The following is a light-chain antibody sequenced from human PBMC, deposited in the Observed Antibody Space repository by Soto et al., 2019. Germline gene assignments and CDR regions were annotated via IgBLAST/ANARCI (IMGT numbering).Light chain of an antibody. V-gene: IGLV2-14*01. CDR2: EVS. J-gene: IGLJ1*01. Sequence: QSALTQPASVSGSPGQSITISCTGTSSDVGGYNYVSWHQQHPGKAPKLMIYEVSNRPSGVSIRFSGSKSGNTASLTISGLQAEDEADYYCSSYTSSTSLDVFGTGTKVTVL. CDR1: SSDVGGYNY. CDR3: SSYTSSTSLDV.